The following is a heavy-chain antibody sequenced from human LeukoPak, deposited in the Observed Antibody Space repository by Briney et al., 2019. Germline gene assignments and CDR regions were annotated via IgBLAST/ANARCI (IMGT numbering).Heavy chain of an antibody. CDR1: GFTFSSYA. CDR2: ISGSGGTT. Sequence: PGGSLRLSCAASGFTFSSYAMSWVRQAPGKGLEWVSAISGSGGTTFYADSVKGRFTISRDNSKNTLYLQMSSLRAEDTAVYYCAKEPREYCSSTSCPNWIDPWGQGTLVTVCS. V-gene: IGHV3-23*01. D-gene: IGHD2-2*01. J-gene: IGHJ5*02. CDR3: AKEPREYCSSTSCPNWIDP.